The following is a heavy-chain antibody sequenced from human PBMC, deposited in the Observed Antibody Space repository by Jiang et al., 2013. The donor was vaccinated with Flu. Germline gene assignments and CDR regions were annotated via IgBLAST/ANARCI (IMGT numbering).Heavy chain of an antibody. CDR1: GGTFNTNA. CDR2: VIPMVGTP. D-gene: IGHD3-9*01. CDR3: ARDLGFFDNTGYNPTWYFDV. J-gene: IGHJ2*01. V-gene: IGHV1-69*11. Sequence: SGAEVKEPGSSVKLSCKAAGGTFNTNAFAWMRQAPGEGLEWMGIVIPMVGTPYYAPKFQGRVTIAADESANTAYTELTGLAYDDTALYYCARDLGFFDNTGYNPTWYFDVWGSGTLVSVSS.